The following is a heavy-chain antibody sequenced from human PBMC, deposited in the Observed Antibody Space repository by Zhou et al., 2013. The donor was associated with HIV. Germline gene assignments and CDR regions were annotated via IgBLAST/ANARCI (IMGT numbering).Heavy chain of an antibody. J-gene: IGHJ3*02. Sequence: QVQVVQSGAEVKKPGSSVKVSCKASGGTFSSYAISWVRQAPGQGLEWMGRIIPILGIANYAQKFQGRVTITADKSTSTAYMELSSLRSEDTAVYYCASPGPVQGVMRAFDIWGQGTMVTVSS. V-gene: IGHV1-69*04. CDR2: IIPILGIA. CDR1: GGTFSSYA. CDR3: ASPGPVQGVMRAFDI. D-gene: IGHD3-10*01.